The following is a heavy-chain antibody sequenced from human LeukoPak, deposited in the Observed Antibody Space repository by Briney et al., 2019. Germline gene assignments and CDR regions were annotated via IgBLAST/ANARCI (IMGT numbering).Heavy chain of an antibody. D-gene: IGHD3-22*01. CDR1: GFTFSNHA. Sequence: GGSLRLSCAASGFTFSNHAMSWVRQAPGKGPEWVSAISVSGGSTYYADSVKGRFTISRDNAKNTLNLQMNSLRAEDTAVYYCARDLGQYYDTSDNWFGPWGQGTLVTVSS. J-gene: IGHJ5*02. CDR3: ARDLGQYYDTSDNWFGP. V-gene: IGHV3-23*01. CDR2: ISVSGGST.